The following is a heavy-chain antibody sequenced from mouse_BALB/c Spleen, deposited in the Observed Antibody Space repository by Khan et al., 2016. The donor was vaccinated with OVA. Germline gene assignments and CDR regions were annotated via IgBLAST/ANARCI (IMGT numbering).Heavy chain of an antibody. J-gene: IGHJ3*01. D-gene: IGHD4-1*01. V-gene: IGHV5-6*01. CDR3: ADHVTGSFAY. CDR2: ISSGSDYT. CDR1: GFTFSSYS. Sequence: EVELVESGGDLVKPGGSLKLSCAASGFTFSSYSMYWVRQTPDKRLEWVASISSGSDYTYYPDSVKGRFTITRDNAKNTLYLQMSDLKSEDTAIYYCADHVTGSFAYWGQGTLVTVSA.